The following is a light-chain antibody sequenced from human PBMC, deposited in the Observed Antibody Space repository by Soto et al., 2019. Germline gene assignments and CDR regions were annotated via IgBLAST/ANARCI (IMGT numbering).Light chain of an antibody. J-gene: IGKJ1*01. V-gene: IGKV3-15*01. CDR1: QTVSSN. CDR3: QQYDNWPRT. CDR2: GAS. Sequence: EIVMTQSPATRSVSPVEVATRSCRASQTVSSNLAWYQQKPGQTPRLLIYGASTRATGIPAKFSGSGSGPEFTLTISSLQSEDFAVYYCQQYDNWPRTFGQGTKVDI.